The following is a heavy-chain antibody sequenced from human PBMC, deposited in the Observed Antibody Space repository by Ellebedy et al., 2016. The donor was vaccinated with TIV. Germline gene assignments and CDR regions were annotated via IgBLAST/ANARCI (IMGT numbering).Heavy chain of an antibody. D-gene: IGHD6-19*01. CDR3: ARDLGSGFDY. Sequence: GSLRLSCTVSGGSISSYYWSWIRQPPGKGLEWIGYIYYSGSTNYNPSLKSRVTISVDTSKNQFSLKLSSVTAADTAVYYCARDLGSGFDYWGQGTLVTVSS. CDR1: GGSISSYY. V-gene: IGHV4-59*12. J-gene: IGHJ4*02. CDR2: IYYSGST.